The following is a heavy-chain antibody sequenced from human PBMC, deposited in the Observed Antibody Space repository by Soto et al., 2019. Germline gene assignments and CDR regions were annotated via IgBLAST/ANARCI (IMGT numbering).Heavy chain of an antibody. D-gene: IGHD3-3*01. CDR1: GFTFSSYA. Sequence: QVQLVESGGGVVQPGRSLRLSCAASGFTFSSYAMNWVRQAPGKGLEWAAVIASDGSNKYYADSVKGRFTISRDNSKNTLTLKKNSLRAEDTAVYSCAKGRPAGITIFGVGMEDGYYYYYGMDVWGQGTTVTVSS. CDR2: IASDGSNK. V-gene: IGHV3-30-3*01. J-gene: IGHJ6*02. CDR3: AKGRPAGITIFGVGMEDGYYYYYGMDV.